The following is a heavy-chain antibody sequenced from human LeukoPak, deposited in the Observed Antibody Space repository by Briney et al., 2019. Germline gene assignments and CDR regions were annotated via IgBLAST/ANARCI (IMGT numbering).Heavy chain of an antibody. V-gene: IGHV4-39*07. D-gene: IGHD2-15*01. Sequence: SETLSLTCTVSGGSIGSSSYYWGWIRQPPGKGLEWIGSIYYSGSTYYNPSLKSRVTISVDTSKNQFSLKLSSVTAADTAVYYCARSHYYCSGGSCYGFPPHYWGQGTLVTVSS. J-gene: IGHJ4*02. CDR1: GGSIGSSSYY. CDR3: ARSHYYCSGGSCYGFPPHY. CDR2: IYYSGST.